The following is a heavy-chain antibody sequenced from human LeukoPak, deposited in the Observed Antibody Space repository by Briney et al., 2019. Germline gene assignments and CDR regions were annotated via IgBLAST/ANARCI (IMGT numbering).Heavy chain of an antibody. CDR2: ISYDGSNK. J-gene: IGHJ4*02. CDR3: ARLSSWSYY. D-gene: IGHD6-13*01. CDR1: GFTFSSYA. Sequence: GGSLRLSCAASGFTFSSYAMHWVRQAPGKGLEWVAVISYDGSNKYYADSVKGRFTISRDNSKNTLYLQMNSLRAEDTAVYYCARLSSWSYYWGQGTLVTVSS. V-gene: IGHV3-30-3*01.